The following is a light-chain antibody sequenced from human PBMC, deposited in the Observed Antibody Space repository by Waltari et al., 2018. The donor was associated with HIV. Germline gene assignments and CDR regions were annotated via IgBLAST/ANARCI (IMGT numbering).Light chain of an antibody. CDR3: QQSYSLPT. Sequence: DIQLTQAPSSLSASVGDRVTITCRASQSISSHLNLYQHKPGKAPELLIYAVSNLQSGVPSRFSGSKSGTDFTLTISSLQPEDFATYFCQQSYSLPTFGQGTKVAIK. J-gene: IGKJ1*01. CDR1: QSISSH. V-gene: IGKV1-39*01. CDR2: AVS.